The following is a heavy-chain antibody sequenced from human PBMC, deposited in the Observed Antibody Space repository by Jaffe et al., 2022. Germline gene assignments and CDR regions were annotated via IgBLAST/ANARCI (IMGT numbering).Heavy chain of an antibody. CDR1: GFSLSNARMG. CDR2: IFSNDEK. CDR3: ARMKKTWITMVQASPYNWFDP. D-gene: IGHD3-10*01. J-gene: IGHJ5*02. Sequence: QVTLKESGPVLVKPTETLTLTCTVSGFSLSNARMGVSWIRQPPGKALEWLAHIFSNDEKSYSTSLKSRLTISKDTSKSQVVLTMTNMDPVDTATYYCARMKKTWITMVQASPYNWFDPWGQGTLVTVSS. V-gene: IGHV2-26*01.